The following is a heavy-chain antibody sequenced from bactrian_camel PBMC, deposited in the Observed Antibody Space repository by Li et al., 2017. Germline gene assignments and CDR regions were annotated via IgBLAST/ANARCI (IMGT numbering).Heavy chain of an antibody. V-gene: IGHV3S40*01. CDR2: IAIGGEST. J-gene: IGHJ6*01. Sequence: VQLVESGGGSVQAGGSLRLSCVASDYPWGNNCMGWFRQAPGKEREGVAAIAIGGESTYMGASVKGRFTISQDNVKRTGYLQMNSLKPEDTGMYYCKPDPVRKGCWCFGGWGQGTQVTVS. CDR3: KPDPVRKGCWCFGG. D-gene: IGHD1*01. CDR1: DYPWGNNC.